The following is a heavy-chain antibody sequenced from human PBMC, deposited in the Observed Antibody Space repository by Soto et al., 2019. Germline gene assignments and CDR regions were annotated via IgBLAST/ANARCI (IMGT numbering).Heavy chain of an antibody. CDR3: ASKGYCSGGSCSKHLY. Sequence: SQTLSLTCAISGDSVSSNSAAWNWIRQSPSRGLEWLGRTYYRSKWYNDYAVSVKSRITINPDTSKNQFSLKLSSVTAADTAVYYCASKGYCSGGSCSKHLYWGQGTLVSVSS. CDR2: TYYRSKWYN. CDR1: GDSVSSNSAA. D-gene: IGHD2-15*01. V-gene: IGHV6-1*01. J-gene: IGHJ4*02.